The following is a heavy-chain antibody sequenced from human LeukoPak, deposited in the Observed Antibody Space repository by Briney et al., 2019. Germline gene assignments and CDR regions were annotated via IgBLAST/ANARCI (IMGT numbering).Heavy chain of an antibody. V-gene: IGHV1-18*01. CDR2: ISTYNGNT. Sequence: VASVKVSCKASGYTFTSYGIMWVRQAPGQGLEWMGWISTYNGNTNYAQKLQGRVTMTTDTSTNTAYMELRSLRSDDTAVYYCARGRYYYDILTPRAFDIWGQGTMVTVSS. J-gene: IGHJ3*02. D-gene: IGHD3-9*01. CDR3: ARGRYYYDILTPRAFDI. CDR1: GYTFTSYG.